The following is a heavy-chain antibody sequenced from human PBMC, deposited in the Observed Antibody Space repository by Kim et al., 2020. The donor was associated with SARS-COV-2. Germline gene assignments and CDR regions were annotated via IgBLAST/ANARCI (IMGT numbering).Heavy chain of an antibody. CDR3: ARTKNYHYYDSRTYHATFDY. CDR2: IYYSGST. D-gene: IGHD3-10*01. V-gene: IGHV4-39*01. CDR1: GGFINSSSYY. J-gene: IGHJ4*02. Sequence: SETLSLTCTVSGGFINSSSYYWGWIRQSPGKGLEWIGSIYYSGSTYFNPSLKSRLTISVDTSKNQFILRLTSVTAADTAVYYCARTKNYHYYDSRTYHATFDYWGQGTLVTVSS.